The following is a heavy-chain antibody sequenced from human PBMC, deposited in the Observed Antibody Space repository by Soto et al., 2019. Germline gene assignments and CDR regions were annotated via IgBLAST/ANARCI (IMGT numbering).Heavy chain of an antibody. CDR1: GITFNSYA. D-gene: IGHD1-20*01. V-gene: IGHV3-23*01. CDR2: VSGSGSST. Sequence: EVQLLESGGGLVQPGGSLRLSCVASGITFNSYAMSWVRQAPGKGLEWVSGVSGSGSSTFYADSVKGRFIISRDNSKNTLYIQMNGLTAEDTAIYYCARDGCITTACYTARNWFDPWGQGTLVTVSS. J-gene: IGHJ5*02. CDR3: ARDGCITTACYTARNWFDP.